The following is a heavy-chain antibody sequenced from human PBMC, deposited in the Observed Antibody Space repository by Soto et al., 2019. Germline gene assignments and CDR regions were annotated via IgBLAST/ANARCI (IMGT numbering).Heavy chain of an antibody. Sequence: GGSLRLSCAASGFTFSNAWMSWVRQAPGKGLEWVGRIKSKTDGGTTDYAAPVKGRFTISRDDSKNTLYLQMNSLKTEDTAVYYCTTAGINMINQSFAAFDIWGQGTMVTVSS. CDR2: IKSKTDGGTT. V-gene: IGHV3-15*01. CDR3: TTAGINMINQSFAAFDI. D-gene: IGHD3-22*01. J-gene: IGHJ3*02. CDR1: GFTFSNAW.